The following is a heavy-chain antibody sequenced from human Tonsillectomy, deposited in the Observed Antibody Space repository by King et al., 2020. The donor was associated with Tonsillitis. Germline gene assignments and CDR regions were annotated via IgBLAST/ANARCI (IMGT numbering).Heavy chain of an antibody. CDR3: AKDRAGRDFWSGSNKNHYYYYGMDV. D-gene: IGHD3-3*01. CDR1: GFTFSSYG. CDR2: ISYDGSNK. J-gene: IGHJ6*02. V-gene: IGHV3-30*18. Sequence: VQLVESGGGVVQPGRSLRLSCAASGFTFSSYGMHWVRQAPGKGLEWVAVISYDGSNKYYADSVKGRFTISRDNSKNTLYLQMNSLRAEDTAVYYCAKDRAGRDFWSGSNKNHYYYYGMDVWGQGTTVTVSS.